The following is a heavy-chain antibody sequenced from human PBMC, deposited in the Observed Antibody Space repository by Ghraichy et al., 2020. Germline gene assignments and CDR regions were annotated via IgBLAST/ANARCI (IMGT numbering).Heavy chain of an antibody. Sequence: ASVKVSCKASGYTFTSYGISWVRQAPGQGLEWMGWISAYNGNTNYGQKLQGRVTMTTDTSTSTAYMELRSLRSDDTAVYYCARERTHYYDSSGPIQDYWGQGTLVTVSS. D-gene: IGHD3-22*01. CDR2: ISAYNGNT. CDR1: GYTFTSYG. CDR3: ARERTHYYDSSGPIQDY. V-gene: IGHV1-18*01. J-gene: IGHJ4*02.